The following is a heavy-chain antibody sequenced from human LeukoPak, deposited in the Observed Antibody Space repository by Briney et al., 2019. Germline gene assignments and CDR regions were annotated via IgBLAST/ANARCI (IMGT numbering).Heavy chain of an antibody. V-gene: IGHV3-49*04. CDR2: IRSKAYGGTT. CDR1: GFTFGAYA. Sequence: PGGSLRLSCTASGFTFGAYAMSWVRQAPGKGLAWVGFIRSKAYGGTTEYAASVKRRFTISRDDSKSIAYLQMNSLKTEDTALYHCTRELDSSSWIYYYYGMDVWGKGTTVTVSS. J-gene: IGHJ6*04. CDR3: TRELDSSSWIYYYYGMDV. D-gene: IGHD6-13*01.